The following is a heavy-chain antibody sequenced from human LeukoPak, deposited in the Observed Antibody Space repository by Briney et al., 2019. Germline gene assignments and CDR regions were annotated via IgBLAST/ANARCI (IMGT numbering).Heavy chain of an antibody. Sequence: SETLSLTCTVSGGSISSSGYYWGWIRQPPGKGLEWVWSVYYTGSTFYNPSLKSRVTTSVDTSKNHFSLNLSSVTAADTAVYYCARHRGRYYDSGSYYYFDYWGQGTLVTVSS. D-gene: IGHD3-10*01. V-gene: IGHV4-39*02. CDR1: GGSISSSGYY. J-gene: IGHJ4*02. CDR2: VYYTGST. CDR3: ARHRGRYYDSGSYYYFDY.